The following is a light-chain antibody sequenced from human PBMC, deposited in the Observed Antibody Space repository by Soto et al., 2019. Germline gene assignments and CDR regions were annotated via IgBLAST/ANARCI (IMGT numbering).Light chain of an antibody. J-gene: IGKJ4*01. CDR3: QQYGSSPLT. Sequence: EIVLTQSPGTLALSPGDRATLSCRASQSVSFSYLAWYQQKAGQAPRLLIYGATSRATGIPDRFSGSESGTDFTLTNSRLEPEDFAVYYCQQYGSSPLTFGGGTKVEIK. CDR2: GAT. CDR1: QSVSFSY. V-gene: IGKV3-20*01.